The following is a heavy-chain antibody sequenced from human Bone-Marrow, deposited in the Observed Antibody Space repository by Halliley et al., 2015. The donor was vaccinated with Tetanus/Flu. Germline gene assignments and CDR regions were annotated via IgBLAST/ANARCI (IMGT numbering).Heavy chain of an antibody. CDR1: GDSISSSAYY. D-gene: IGHD4-17*01. CDR3: ARHVASYPDYSPYFDS. Sequence: TLSLTCTVSGDSISSSAYYWGWIRQSPGKGLEWIASIFYSGTAYYDPSLQGRVTISVDTSKNQFSLSLSSVTAADTAVYYCARHVASYPDYSPYFDSWDQGALVTVSS. CDR2: IFYSGTA. J-gene: IGHJ4*02. V-gene: IGHV4-39*01.